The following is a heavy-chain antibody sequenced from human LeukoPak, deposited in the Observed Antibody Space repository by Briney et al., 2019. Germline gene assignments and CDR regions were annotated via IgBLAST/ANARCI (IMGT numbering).Heavy chain of an antibody. CDR3: ARAGYYGSGSYYTVPYNWFDP. J-gene: IGHJ5*02. Sequence: ASVKVSCKASGYTFTSYGISWVRQAPGQGLEWMGWISAYNGNTNYAQKLQGRVTMTTDTSTSTAYMELRSLRSDDTAVHYCARAGYYGSGSYYTVPYNWFDPWGQGTLVTVSS. CDR2: ISAYNGNT. CDR1: GYTFTSYG. V-gene: IGHV1-18*01. D-gene: IGHD3-10*01.